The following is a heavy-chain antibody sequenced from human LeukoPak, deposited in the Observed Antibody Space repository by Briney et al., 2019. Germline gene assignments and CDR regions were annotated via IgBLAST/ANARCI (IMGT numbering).Heavy chain of an antibody. CDR1: GGTFSSYA. Sequence: ASVKVSCKASGGTFSSYAISWVRQAPGQGLEWMGGIIPIFGTANYAQKFQGRVTITADESTSTAYMELSSLRSEDTAVCYCAGADYYDSSGYYYYFDYWGQGTLVTVSS. CDR3: AGADYYDSSGYYYYFDY. V-gene: IGHV1-69*13. J-gene: IGHJ4*02. D-gene: IGHD3-22*01. CDR2: IIPIFGTA.